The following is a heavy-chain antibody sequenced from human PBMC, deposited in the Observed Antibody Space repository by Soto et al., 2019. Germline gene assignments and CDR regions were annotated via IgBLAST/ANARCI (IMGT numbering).Heavy chain of an antibody. CDR1: GYTFTSYG. Sequence: ASVKVSCKASGYTFTSYGISWVRQAPGQGLEWMGWISAYNGNTNYAQKLQGRVTMTTGTSTSTAYMELRSLRSDDTAVYYCARDYDFWSGYYRENDYWGQGTLVTVSS. J-gene: IGHJ4*02. D-gene: IGHD3-3*01. CDR2: ISAYNGNT. CDR3: ARDYDFWSGYYRENDY. V-gene: IGHV1-18*01.